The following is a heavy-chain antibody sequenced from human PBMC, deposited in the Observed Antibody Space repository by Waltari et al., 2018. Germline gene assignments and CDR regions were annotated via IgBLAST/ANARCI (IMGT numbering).Heavy chain of an antibody. CDR3: ARLPRGSVIIGAFDI. D-gene: IGHD3-22*01. CDR1: GDSIRSHF. J-gene: IGHJ3*02. CDR2: MYFSGTK. V-gene: IGHV4-59*11. Sequence: VQLQESGPGLVQPSETLSLRCNVSGDSIRSHFWSWIRQAPGKGLEWIGHMYFSGTKAYNPSLKSRVAISIDTSKNHFSLNLRSVTAADTAIYYCARLPRGSVIIGAFDIWGQGTQVTVSS.